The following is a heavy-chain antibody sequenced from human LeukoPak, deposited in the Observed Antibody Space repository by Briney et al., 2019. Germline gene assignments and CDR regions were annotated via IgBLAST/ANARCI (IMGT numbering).Heavy chain of an antibody. CDR3: ARESYVWGSYRGRDNYFDY. D-gene: IGHD3-16*02. V-gene: IGHV4-39*07. CDR2: IYYSGST. J-gene: IGHJ4*02. CDR1: GGSISSSSYY. Sequence: SETLSLTCTVSGGSISSSSYYWGWIRQPPGKGLEWIGSIYYSGSTYYNPSLKSRVTISVDTSKNQFSLKLSSVTAADTAVYYCARESYVWGSYRGRDNYFDYWGQGTLVTVSS.